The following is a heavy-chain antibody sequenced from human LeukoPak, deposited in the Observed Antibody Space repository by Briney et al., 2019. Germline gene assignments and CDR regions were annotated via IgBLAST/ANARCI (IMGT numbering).Heavy chain of an antibody. CDR1: GGSISSGGYY. J-gene: IGHJ5*02. CDR3: ARDXXNYKFRWFDP. D-gene: IGHD4-4*01. V-gene: IGHV4-31*03. CDR2: IYYSGST. Sequence: SETLSLTCTVSGGSISSGGYYWSWIRQHPGKGLEWIGYIYYSGSTYYNPSLKSRVTISVDTSKNQFSLKLSSVTAADTAVCYCARDXXNYKFRWFDPWGQGTLVT.